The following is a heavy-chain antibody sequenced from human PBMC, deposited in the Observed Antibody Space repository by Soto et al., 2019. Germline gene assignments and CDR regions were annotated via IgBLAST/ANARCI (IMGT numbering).Heavy chain of an antibody. J-gene: IGHJ3*02. V-gene: IGHV3-9*02. CDR2: VSWYGNSI. CDR3: LRDIEESQRLNDPLDI. D-gene: IGHD6-25*01. CDR1: GYPSDDYA. Sequence: PTEASGYPSDDYALHWVRQAPGKGLEWVSGVSWYGNSIVYADSVKCRFTISRDNAKNSLYLHMDSLRAEDTALYYFLRDIEESQRLNDPLDIWGQRT.